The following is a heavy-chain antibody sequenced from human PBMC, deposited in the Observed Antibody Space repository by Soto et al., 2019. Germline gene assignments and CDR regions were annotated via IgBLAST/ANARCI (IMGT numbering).Heavy chain of an antibody. CDR3: ARELDRGAYDY. J-gene: IGHJ4*02. CDR1: GGSISSYY. CDR2: IYYSGST. D-gene: IGHD3-10*01. V-gene: IGHV4-59*01. Sequence: SETLSLTCTVSGGSISSYYWSWIRQPPGKGLEWIGYIYYSGSTNYNPSLKSRVTISVDTSKNQFSLKLSSVTAADTAVYYCARELDRGAYDYWGQGTLVTVSS.